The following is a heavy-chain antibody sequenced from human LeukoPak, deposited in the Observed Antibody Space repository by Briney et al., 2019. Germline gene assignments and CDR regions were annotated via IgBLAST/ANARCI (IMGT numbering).Heavy chain of an antibody. Sequence: PGRSLRLSCAASGFTFSNYGMHWVRQAPGKGLEWVAVISYDGSKKYDADSVKGRFIISRANSKNTLYLQMNSLRAEDTAVYYCAKERYCSSTSCYENYSYYGMDVWGQGTTVTVSS. D-gene: IGHD2-2*01. V-gene: IGHV3-30*18. CDR1: GFTFSNYG. CDR2: ISYDGSKK. CDR3: AKERYCSSTSCYENYSYYGMDV. J-gene: IGHJ6*02.